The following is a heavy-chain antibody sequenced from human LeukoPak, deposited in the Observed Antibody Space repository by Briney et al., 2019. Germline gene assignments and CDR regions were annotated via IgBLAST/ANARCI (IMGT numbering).Heavy chain of an antibody. CDR2: ISWNSGSI. CDR3: AKDMSIGGSHQYFQH. CDR1: GFTFDDYA. V-gene: IGHV3-9*01. J-gene: IGHJ1*01. Sequence: GGSLRLSCAASGFTFDDYAMHWVRQAPGKGLELVSGISWNSGSIGYADSVKGRFTISRDNAKNSLYLQMNSLRAEDTALYYCAKDMSIGGSHQYFQHWGQGTLVTVSS. D-gene: IGHD4-23*01.